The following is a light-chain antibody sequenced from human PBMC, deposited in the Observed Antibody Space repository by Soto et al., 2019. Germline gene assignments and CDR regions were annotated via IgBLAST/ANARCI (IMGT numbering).Light chain of an antibody. V-gene: IGLV2-8*01. Sequence: QSVLTQPPSASGSPGQSVTISCTGISSDVGAYNFVSWYQQHPGKAPKLMIYDVIQRPSWVPDRFSASKSGNTASLTVSGLQAEDEADYYCSSPAGTNNTFVFGPGTKLTVL. CDR2: DVI. J-gene: IGLJ1*01. CDR1: SSDVGAYNF. CDR3: SSPAGTNNTFV.